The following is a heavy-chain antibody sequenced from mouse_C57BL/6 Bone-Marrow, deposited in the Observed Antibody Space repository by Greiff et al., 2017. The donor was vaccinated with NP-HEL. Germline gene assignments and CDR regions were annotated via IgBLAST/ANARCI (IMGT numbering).Heavy chain of an antibody. D-gene: IGHD2-4*01. CDR1: GFTFSSYA. CDR3: TRDRDYDVEDYAVDY. CDR2: ISSGGGYI. V-gene: IGHV5-9-1*02. J-gene: IGHJ4*01. Sequence: DVMLVESGEGLVKPGGSLKLSCAASGFTFSSYAMSWVRQTPEKRLEWVAYISSGGGYIYYADTVKGRFTLSRDNARNTLYLQMSSLKSEDTAMYYCTRDRDYDVEDYAVDYWGHGTSVTVSS.